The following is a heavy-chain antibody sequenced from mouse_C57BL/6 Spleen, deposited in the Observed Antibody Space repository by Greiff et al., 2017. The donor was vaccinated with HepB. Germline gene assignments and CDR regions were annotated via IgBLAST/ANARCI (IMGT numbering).Heavy chain of an antibody. V-gene: IGHV1-64*01. CDR3: ARVGGYYIYAMDY. CDR1: GYTFTSYW. Sequence: QVQLQQPGAELVKPGASVKLSCKASGYTFTSYWMHWVKQRPGQGLEWIGMIHPNSGSTNYNEKFKSKATLTVDKSSSTAYMQLSSLTSEDSAVYYCARVGGYYIYAMDYWGQGTSVTVSS. D-gene: IGHD2-3*01. J-gene: IGHJ4*01. CDR2: IHPNSGST.